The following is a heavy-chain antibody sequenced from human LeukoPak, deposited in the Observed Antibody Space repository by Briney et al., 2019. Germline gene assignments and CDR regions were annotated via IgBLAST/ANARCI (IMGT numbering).Heavy chain of an antibody. Sequence: VASVKVSCKASGYTFTSYGISWVRQAPGQGLEGMGWISAYNGNTNYAQKLQGRVTMTTDTSTSTAYMELRSLRSDDTAVYYCARPQYYYGSGSYSDAFDIWGQGTMVTVSS. J-gene: IGHJ3*02. CDR3: ARPQYYYGSGSYSDAFDI. D-gene: IGHD3-10*01. V-gene: IGHV1-18*04. CDR2: ISAYNGNT. CDR1: GYTFTSYG.